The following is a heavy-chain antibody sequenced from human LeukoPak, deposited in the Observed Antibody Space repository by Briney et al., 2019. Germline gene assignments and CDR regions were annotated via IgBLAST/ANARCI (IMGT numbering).Heavy chain of an antibody. CDR3: ACRDLTSTWSFP. V-gene: IGHV5-51*01. J-gene: IGHJ5*02. CDR1: GYSFTSYW. Sequence: GESLKISCQGFGYSFTSYWIGWVRPMPGKGMEWMGVIYPGDSRIRYNPSFQGRVTISVDKSISTAYLQWVSLKASDTAVYYCACRDLTSTWSFPWGQGTLVTVSS. CDR2: IYPGDSRI. D-gene: IGHD6-13*01.